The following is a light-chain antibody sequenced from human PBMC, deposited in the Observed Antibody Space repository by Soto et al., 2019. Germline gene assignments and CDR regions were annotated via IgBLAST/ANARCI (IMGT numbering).Light chain of an antibody. V-gene: IGKV1-39*01. CDR1: QTISNY. Sequence: DIQMTQSPSSLSASLGDIVTITCRASQTISNYLNWYQQKSGRAPELLVYAASNLQSGVPSRFTGSGSGTDFTLTISSLEPEDFAVYYCQQRSNWWTFGQGTKVDIK. CDR2: AAS. CDR3: QQRSNWWT. J-gene: IGKJ1*01.